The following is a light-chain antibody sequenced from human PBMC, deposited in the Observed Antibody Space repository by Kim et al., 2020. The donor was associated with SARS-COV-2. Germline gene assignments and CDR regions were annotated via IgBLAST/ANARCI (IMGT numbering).Light chain of an antibody. Sequence: QSALTQPASVSGSPGQSITISCTGTSSDVGGYNSVSWYQQHPGKAPQLMIYDVSNRPSGVSYRFSGSKSANTAYLTISGLQAEDEADYYCSAYTRSTTWLFGGGTQLTVL. CDR2: DVS. J-gene: IGLJ3*02. V-gene: IGLV2-14*03. CDR3: SAYTRSTTWL. CDR1: SSDVGGYNS.